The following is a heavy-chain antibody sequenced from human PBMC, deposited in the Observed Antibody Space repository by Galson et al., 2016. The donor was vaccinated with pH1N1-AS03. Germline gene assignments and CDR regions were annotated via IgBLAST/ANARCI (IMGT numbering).Heavy chain of an antibody. J-gene: IGHJ4*02. CDR3: ASAGYHTPGYHY. D-gene: IGHD5-18*01. Sequence: ETLSLTCTVSGGSMASPDWWTWVRQPPGKGLEWIGGVHYSGTTSYNPSLNSRVTMSIDKSNNQFSLNLGSVTAADTAVYFCASAGYHTPGYHYWGQGALVTVSS. CDR2: VHYSGTT. CDR1: GGSMASPDW. V-gene: IGHV4-4*01.